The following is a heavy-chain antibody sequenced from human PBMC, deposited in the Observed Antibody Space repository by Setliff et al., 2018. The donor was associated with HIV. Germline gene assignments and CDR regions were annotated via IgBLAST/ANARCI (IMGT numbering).Heavy chain of an antibody. V-gene: IGHV3-7*01. CDR1: GFTFSNFW. Sequence: GGSLRLSCFGTGFTFSNFWMSWVRQAPGKGLEWVANIDQEGGKTYYLGSVKGRFTISRDNAKNSLFLQMNSLRAEDTALYYCARSFSGGHYHDYWGQGTLVTVSS. D-gene: IGHD2-15*01. CDR2: IDQEGGKT. CDR3: ARSFSGGHYHDY. J-gene: IGHJ4*02.